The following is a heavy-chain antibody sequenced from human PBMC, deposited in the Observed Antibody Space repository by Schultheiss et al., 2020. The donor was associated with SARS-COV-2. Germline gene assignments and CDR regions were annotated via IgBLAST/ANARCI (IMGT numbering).Heavy chain of an antibody. CDR3: ARMYYYDSSGYYGFFQH. CDR2: INSDGSTR. V-gene: IGHV3-74*01. J-gene: IGHJ1*01. D-gene: IGHD3-22*01. Sequence: GESLKISCEASGFTFSSYEMNWFRQAPGKGLVWVSRINSDGSTRDYADSVKGRFTISRDDAKNTLYLQMNSLRAEDTAVYYCARMYYYDSSGYYGFFQHWGQGTLVTVSS. CDR1: GFTFSSYE.